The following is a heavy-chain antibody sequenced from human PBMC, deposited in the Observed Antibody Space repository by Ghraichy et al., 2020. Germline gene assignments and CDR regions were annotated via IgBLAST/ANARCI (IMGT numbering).Heavy chain of an antibody. CDR1: GGSISSYY. CDR3: ARAGGQLEYYYYYGMDV. J-gene: IGHJ6*02. D-gene: IGHD2-2*01. Sequence: GSLRLSCTVSGGSISSYYWSWIRQPPGKGLEWIGYIYYSGSTNYNPSLKSRVTISVDTSKNQFSLKLSSMTAADTAVYYCARAGGQLEYYYYYGMDVWGQGTTVTVSS. V-gene: IGHV4-59*01. CDR2: IYYSGST.